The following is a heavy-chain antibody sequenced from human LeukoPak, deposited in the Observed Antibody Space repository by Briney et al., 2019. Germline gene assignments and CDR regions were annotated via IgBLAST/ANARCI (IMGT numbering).Heavy chain of an antibody. Sequence: ASVKVSCKASGYIFTGYYMHWVRQAPGQGLEWMGWINPNSGGTNYAQKFQGRVTMTRDTSISTAYMELSRLRSDDTAVYYCARTLYIAAAPGGFDYRGQGTLVTVSS. CDR2: INPNSGGT. J-gene: IGHJ4*02. D-gene: IGHD6-13*01. V-gene: IGHV1-2*02. CDR1: GYIFTGYY. CDR3: ARTLYIAAAPGGFDY.